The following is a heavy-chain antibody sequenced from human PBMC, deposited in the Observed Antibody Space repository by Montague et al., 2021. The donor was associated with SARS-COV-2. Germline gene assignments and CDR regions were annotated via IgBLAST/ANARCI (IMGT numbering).Heavy chain of an antibody. CDR1: RGSFSNYY. J-gene: IGHJ3*02. CDR3: ARGRPVQGSFRHFDSISSGALDI. Sequence: SETLSLTCAVSRGSFSNYYWTWIRQSPGKGLEWIGEINQGGAPNHTPSLKSRVTISLDTSKKQISLKLNSVTVADTAVFFCARGRPVQGSFRHFDSISSGALDIWAQGSLVIVSS. V-gene: IGHV4-34*01. D-gene: IGHD3-9*01. CDR2: INQGGAP.